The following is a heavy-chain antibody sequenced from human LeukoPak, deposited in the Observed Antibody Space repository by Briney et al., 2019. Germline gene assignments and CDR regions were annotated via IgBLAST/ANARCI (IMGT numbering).Heavy chain of an antibody. D-gene: IGHD3-22*01. CDR3: AKDQDSSGYYRQWFDP. V-gene: IGHV3-23*01. Sequence: PGRSLRLSCAASGFTFSSYAMSWVRQAPGKGLEWVSAISGSGGSTYYADSVKGRFTISRDNSKNTLYLQMNSLRAEDTAVYYCAKDQDSSGYYRQWFDPWGQGTLVTVSS. J-gene: IGHJ5*02. CDR2: ISGSGGST. CDR1: GFTFSSYA.